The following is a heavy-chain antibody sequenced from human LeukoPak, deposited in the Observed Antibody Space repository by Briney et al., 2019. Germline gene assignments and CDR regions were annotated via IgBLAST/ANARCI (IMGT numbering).Heavy chain of an antibody. Sequence: SETLSLTCTVSGGSINSYYWSWIRQPPGKGLEWIGYIYDSGSTNYNPSLKSRVTISVDTSKNQFSLKLSSVTAADTAVYYCACLTTADAFDIWGQGTMVTVSS. V-gene: IGHV4-59*01. CDR1: GGSINSYY. J-gene: IGHJ3*02. CDR3: ACLTTADAFDI. D-gene: IGHD3-22*01. CDR2: IYDSGST.